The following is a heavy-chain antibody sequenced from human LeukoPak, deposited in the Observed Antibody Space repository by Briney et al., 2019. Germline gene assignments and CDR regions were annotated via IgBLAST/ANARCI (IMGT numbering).Heavy chain of an antibody. CDR3: ARTYYYGSGSYRSGFDY. CDR2: IYYSGST. V-gene: IGHV4-39*07. CDR1: GGSISSSSYY. D-gene: IGHD3-10*01. J-gene: IGHJ4*02. Sequence: SETLSLTCTVSGGSISSSSYYWGWIRQPPGKGPEWIGSIYYSGSTYYNPSLKSRVTISVDKSKNQFSLKLSSVTAADTAVYYCARTYYYGSGSYRSGFDYWGQGTLVTVSS.